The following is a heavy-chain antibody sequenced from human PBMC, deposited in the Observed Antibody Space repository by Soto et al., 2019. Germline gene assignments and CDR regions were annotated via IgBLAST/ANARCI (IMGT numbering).Heavy chain of an antibody. CDR2: IWDDGSNK. CDR3: ARDTDYYGMDV. V-gene: IGHV3-33*01. D-gene: IGHD4-4*01. CDR1: GFTFSSYG. Sequence: QVQLVESGGGVVQPGRSLRLSCAASGFTFSSYGMHWVRQAPGKGLEWVAVIWDDGSNKYYAASVKGRFTISRDNSKNTLYLKMNSLRAEDTAVYYCARDTDYYGMDVWGQGTTVTVSS. J-gene: IGHJ6*02.